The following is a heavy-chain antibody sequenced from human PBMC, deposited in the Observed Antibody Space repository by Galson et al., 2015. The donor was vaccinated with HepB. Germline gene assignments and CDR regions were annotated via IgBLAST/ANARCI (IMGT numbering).Heavy chain of an antibody. D-gene: IGHD1-26*01. J-gene: IGHJ4*02. CDR1: GFSLSTSGMS. V-gene: IGHV2-70*11. CDR2: IDWDDDK. CDR3: ARIAIGGELLDY. Sequence: PALVKPTQTLTLTCAFSGFSLSTSGMSVNWIRQPPGKALEWLARIDWDDDKYYSTSLKTRLTISKDTSKNQVVLTMTNMDPVDTATYYCARIAIGGELLDYWGQGTQVTVSS.